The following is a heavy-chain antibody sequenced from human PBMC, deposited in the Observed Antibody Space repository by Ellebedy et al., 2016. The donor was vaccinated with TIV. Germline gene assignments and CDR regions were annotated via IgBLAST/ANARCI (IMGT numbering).Heavy chain of an antibody. CDR1: DGSISGYY. J-gene: IGHJ4*02. CDR2: IYYTGTT. Sequence: MPSETLSLTCTVSDGSISGYYWSWIRQPPGKGLEWIGYIYYTGTTNYNPSLKSRVTISVATSKNQFSLKLSSVTAADPAVYFCAKGRYDWNDFDYWGQGTLVTVSS. D-gene: IGHD1-20*01. V-gene: IGHV4-59*01. CDR3: AKGRYDWNDFDY.